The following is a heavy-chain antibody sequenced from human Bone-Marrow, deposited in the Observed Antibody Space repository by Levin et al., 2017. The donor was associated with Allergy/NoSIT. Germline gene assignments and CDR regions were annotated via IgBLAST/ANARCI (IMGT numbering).Heavy chain of an antibody. V-gene: IGHV3-30-3*01. Sequence: GGSLRLSCAASGFTFSKYVMHWVRQAPGEGLEWLAILSSDGSNEFYSGSVKGRFTISRDNSNNTLFLQMNSLRPEDTAVYFCARERLIDFTSGLWFDPWGQGTLVVVSS. CDR1: GFTFSKYV. CDR2: LSSDGSNE. J-gene: IGHJ5*02. D-gene: IGHD3-22*01. CDR3: ARERLIDFTSGLWFDP.